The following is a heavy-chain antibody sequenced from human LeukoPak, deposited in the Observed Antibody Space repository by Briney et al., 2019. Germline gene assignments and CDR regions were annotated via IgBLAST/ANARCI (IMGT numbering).Heavy chain of an antibody. CDR1: GFTFSSYA. V-gene: IGHV3-74*01. D-gene: IGHD5-24*01. CDR3: GRGEMAILY. CDR2: INSDESRT. J-gene: IGHJ4*02. Sequence: GGSLRLSCAASGFTFSSYAMSWVRQAPGKGLVWVSRINSDESRTSYADSVKGRFTISRDNAKNTLYLQMDSLRVDDTAVYYCGRGEMAILYWGQGTLVTVSS.